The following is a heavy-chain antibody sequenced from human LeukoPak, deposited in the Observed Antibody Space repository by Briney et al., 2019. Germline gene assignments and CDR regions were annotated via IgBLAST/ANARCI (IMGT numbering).Heavy chain of an antibody. Sequence: PSETLSLTCTVSGGSISSSSYYWGWIRQPPGKGLEWIGSIYYSGSTYYNPSLKSRVTISVDTSKNQFSLKLSSVTAADTAVYYCARGEGYPYFDYWGQGTLVTVSS. CDR3: ARGEGYPYFDY. CDR2: IYYSGST. V-gene: IGHV4-39*01. D-gene: IGHD3-10*01. J-gene: IGHJ4*02. CDR1: GGSISSSSYY.